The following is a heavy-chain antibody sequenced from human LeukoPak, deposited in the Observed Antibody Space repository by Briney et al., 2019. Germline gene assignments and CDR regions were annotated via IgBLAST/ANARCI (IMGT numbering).Heavy chain of an antibody. CDR1: GGSFSGYY. V-gene: IGHV4-34*01. J-gene: IGHJ4*02. Sequence: SETLSLTCAVYGGSFSGYYWSWIRQPPGKGLEWIGEINHSGSTNYNPSLKSRVTISVDTSKNQFSLKLSSVTAADTAVYYCARAGITIFGVVDYWGQGTLDTVSS. CDR2: INHSGST. CDR3: ARAGITIFGVVDY. D-gene: IGHD3-3*01.